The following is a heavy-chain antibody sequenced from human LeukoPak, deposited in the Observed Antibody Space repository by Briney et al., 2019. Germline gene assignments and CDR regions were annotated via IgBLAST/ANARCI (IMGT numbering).Heavy chain of an antibody. V-gene: IGHV1-46*01. D-gene: IGHD4-17*01. J-gene: IGHJ5*02. CDR1: GYTFTRHY. CDR3: ARDYGDRIGFDP. Sequence: GASVKVSCKASGYTFTRHYMQWVRQAPGQGLEWMGIINPSGGSTGYAQKFQGRVTMTRDTSTSTVYMELSSLRSEDTAVYFCARDYGDRIGFDPWGQGTLVTVSS. CDR2: INPSGGST.